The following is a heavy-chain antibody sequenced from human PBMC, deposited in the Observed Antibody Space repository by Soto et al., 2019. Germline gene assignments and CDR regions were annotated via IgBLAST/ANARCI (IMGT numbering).Heavy chain of an antibody. V-gene: IGHV3-23*01. J-gene: IGHJ5*02. D-gene: IGHD6-19*01. CDR3: VKGQGSGWYHSS. CDR1: GFTFSDYA. CDR2: ISHSGGNI. Sequence: EVQLLESGGNLVQPGGSLRLSCAASGFTFSDYAMTWVRQAPGKGLEWVSSISHSGGNIYYADSVKGRFTISRDNSKNTLYLQLNSLTVDDTALYYCVKGQGSGWYHSSWGQGTLVTVSS.